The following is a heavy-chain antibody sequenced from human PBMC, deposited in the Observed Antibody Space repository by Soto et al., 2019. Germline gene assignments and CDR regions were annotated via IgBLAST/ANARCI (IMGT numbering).Heavy chain of an antibody. D-gene: IGHD2-15*01. CDR3: ARGYCGGGTCYLGIY. J-gene: IGHJ4*02. Sequence: EVQLVESGGGLVQPGGSLRLSCAASGFTFSSYWMHWVRQAPGKGLVWVSRINGDGSSTNYADSVKGRFTISRDNAKNTLYLQTNSLSAEDSAVYYCARGYCGGGTCYLGIYWGRGTLVTVSS. CDR1: GFTFSSYW. V-gene: IGHV3-74*01. CDR2: INGDGSST.